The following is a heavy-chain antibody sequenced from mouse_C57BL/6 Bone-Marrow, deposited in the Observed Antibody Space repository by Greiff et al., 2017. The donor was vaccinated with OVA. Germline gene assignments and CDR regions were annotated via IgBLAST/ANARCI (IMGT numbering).Heavy chain of an antibody. J-gene: IGHJ2*01. Sequence: VQLQQSGPELVKPGASVKISCKASGYTFTDYYMNWVKQSHGKSLEWIGDINPNNGGTSYNQKFKGKATLTVDKSSSTAYMELRSLTSEDSAVYYCARVIYYGNDYFDYWGKGTTLTVSS. D-gene: IGHD2-1*01. CDR1: GYTFTDYY. CDR2: INPNNGGT. CDR3: ARVIYYGNDYFDY. V-gene: IGHV1-26*01.